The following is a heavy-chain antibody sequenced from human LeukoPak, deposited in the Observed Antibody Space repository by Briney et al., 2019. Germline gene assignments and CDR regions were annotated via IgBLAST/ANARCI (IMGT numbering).Heavy chain of an antibody. J-gene: IGHJ4*02. CDR3: ARQIGGFDY. V-gene: IGHV4-59*08. CDR1: GGSISSYY. Sequence: PSETLSLTCTVSGGSISSYYWSWIRQPPGKGLEWIGYIYYSGSTNCNPSLKSRVTISVDTSKNQFSLKLSSVTAADTAVYYCARQIGGFDYWGQGTLVPVSS. CDR2: IYYSGST. D-gene: IGHD3-16*01.